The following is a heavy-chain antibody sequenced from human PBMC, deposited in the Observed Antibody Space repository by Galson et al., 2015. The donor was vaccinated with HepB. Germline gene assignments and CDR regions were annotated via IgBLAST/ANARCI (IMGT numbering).Heavy chain of an antibody. CDR2: ISGSGGST. V-gene: IGHV3-23*01. CDR1: GFTFSSYA. CDR3: AKDRRLTVTPSGWFDP. D-gene: IGHD4-17*01. Sequence: LSLSCAASGFTFSSYAMSWVRQAPGKGLEWVSAISGSGGSTYYADSVKGRFTISRDNSKNTLYLQMNSLRAEDTAVYYCAKDRRLTVTPSGWFDPWGQGTLVTVSS. J-gene: IGHJ5*02.